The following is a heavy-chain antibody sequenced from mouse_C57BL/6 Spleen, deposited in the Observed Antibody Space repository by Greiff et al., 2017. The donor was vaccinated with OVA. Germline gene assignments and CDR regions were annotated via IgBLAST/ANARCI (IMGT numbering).Heavy chain of an antibody. Sequence: QVQLQQPGTGLVKPGASVKLSCKASGYTFTNYWVHWVKQRPGQGLEWIGNINPSNGGTNYNYEFKIKATLTVSKSSSTAYMQISRLTSEDYAVYDCARKGDPILDYWGQGTTLTVSS. CDR3: ARKGDPILDY. CDR2: INPSNGGT. CDR1: GYTFTNYW. V-gene: IGHV1-53*01. D-gene: IGHD3-3*01. J-gene: IGHJ2*01.